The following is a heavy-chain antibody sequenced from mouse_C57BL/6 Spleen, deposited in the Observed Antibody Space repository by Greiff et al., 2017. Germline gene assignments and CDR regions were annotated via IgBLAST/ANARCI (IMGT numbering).Heavy chain of an antibody. Sequence: VQLQQPGAELVRPGTSVKLSCKASGYTFTSYWMHWVKQRPGQGLEWIGVIDPSDSYTNYNQKFKGKATLTVDTSSSTAHMQLSSLTSEDAAVYYCARDLPVDFDVWGTGTTVTVSS. CDR1: GYTFTSYW. V-gene: IGHV1-59*01. CDR2: IDPSDSYT. CDR3: ARDLPVDFDV. J-gene: IGHJ1*03.